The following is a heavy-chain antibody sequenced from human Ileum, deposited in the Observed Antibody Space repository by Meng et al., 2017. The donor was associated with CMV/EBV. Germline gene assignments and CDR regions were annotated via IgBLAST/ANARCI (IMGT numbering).Heavy chain of an antibody. CDR2: IHHNGTT. J-gene: IGHJ5*02. CDR1: GDSISTYW. CDR3: ARDSYHYGSSTYNWFDP. Sequence: GSLRLSCTVSGDSISTYWWSWIRQSPGKGLEWIGYIHHNGTTNHNPSLRSRVIMSVDTSNNQFSLKLTSVTAADTAVYYCARDSYHYGSSTYNWFDPWGQGILVTVSS. V-gene: IGHV4-59*01. D-gene: IGHD3-10*01.